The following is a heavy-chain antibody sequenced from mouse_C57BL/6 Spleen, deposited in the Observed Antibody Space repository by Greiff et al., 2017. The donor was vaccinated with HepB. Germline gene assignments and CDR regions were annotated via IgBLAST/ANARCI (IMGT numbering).Heavy chain of an antibody. Sequence: EVQLVESGGGLVKPGGSLKLSCAASGFTFSDYGMHWVRQAPEKGLEWVAYISSGSSTIYYADTVKGRFTISRDNAKNTLFLQMTSLRSEDTAMYYCARSDYYGSSYRAWFAYWGQGTLVTVSA. CDR3: ARSDYYGSSYRAWFAY. J-gene: IGHJ3*01. CDR1: GFTFSDYG. V-gene: IGHV5-17*01. CDR2: ISSGSSTI. D-gene: IGHD1-1*01.